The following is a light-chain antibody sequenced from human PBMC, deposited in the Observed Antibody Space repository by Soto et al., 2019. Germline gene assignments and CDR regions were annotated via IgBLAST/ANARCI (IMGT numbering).Light chain of an antibody. V-gene: IGKV3-20*01. Sequence: DIVLTQSPGTLSLSPGERATLSCRATQSVTSNFLAWYQQKPGQAPVLLIYGASTRATGIPDRFSGRGSGTDFTLTISRLEPEDFAVYYCQQYGSLPRTFGQGTKVEIK. J-gene: IGKJ1*01. CDR3: QQYGSLPRT. CDR1: QSVTSNF. CDR2: GAS.